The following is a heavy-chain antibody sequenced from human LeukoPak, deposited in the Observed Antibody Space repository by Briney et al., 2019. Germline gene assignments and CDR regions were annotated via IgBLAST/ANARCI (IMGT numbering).Heavy chain of an antibody. D-gene: IGHD3-16*01. CDR2: IYSGGST. CDR3: ARGGTRYYFDY. J-gene: IGHJ4*02. CDR1: GFTVSSNY. V-gene: IGHV3-66*01. Sequence: PGGSLRLSCAASGFTVSSNYMSWVRKAPGKGLEWVSVIYSGGSTYYADSVKGRFTISRDNSKNTLYLQMNSLRAEDTAVYYCARGGTRYYFDYWGQGTLVAVSS.